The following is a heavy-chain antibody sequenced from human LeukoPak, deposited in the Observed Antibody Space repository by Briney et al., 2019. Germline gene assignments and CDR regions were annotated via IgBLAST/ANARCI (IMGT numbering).Heavy chain of an antibody. CDR3: AKDWDYGGNTGRD. Sequence: PGGSLRLSCAASGFTFSSYSMNWVRQAPGRGLEWVSSISSRNIYIYYADSVKGRFTISRDNSKNTLYLQMNSLRAEDTAVYYCAKDWDYGGNTGRDWGQGTLVTVSS. CDR1: GFTFSSYS. J-gene: IGHJ4*02. V-gene: IGHV3-21*01. D-gene: IGHD4-23*01. CDR2: ISSRNIYI.